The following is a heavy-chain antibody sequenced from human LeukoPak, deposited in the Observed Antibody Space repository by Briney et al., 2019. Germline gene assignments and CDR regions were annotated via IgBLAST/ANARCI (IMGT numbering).Heavy chain of an antibody. D-gene: IGHD3-22*01. CDR1: GGSFSGYY. V-gene: IGHV4-34*01. CDR2: NNHSGST. Sequence: SETLSLTCAVYGGSFSGYYWSWIRQPPGKGLEWIGENNHSGSTNYNPSLKSRVTISVDTSKNQFSLKLSSVTAADTAVYYCARERYYDSSGSTYGMDVWGQGTTVTVSS. CDR3: ARERYYDSSGSTYGMDV. J-gene: IGHJ6*02.